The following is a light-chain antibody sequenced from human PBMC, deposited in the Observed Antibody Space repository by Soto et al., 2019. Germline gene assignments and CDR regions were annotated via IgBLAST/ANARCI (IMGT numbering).Light chain of an antibody. CDR1: QDLSNF. V-gene: IGKV1-16*01. J-gene: IGKJ5*01. CDR3: QQYNSYPMT. CDR2: AAS. Sequence: DLQMPQSPSSLSASVGDRVTITCRARQDLSNFLAWFQQKPGKAPKFLIYAASSLQSGVPSRFSGSGSWTEFTLTFNSLQPEDFATYSWQQYNSYPMTFGQGTRLEIK.